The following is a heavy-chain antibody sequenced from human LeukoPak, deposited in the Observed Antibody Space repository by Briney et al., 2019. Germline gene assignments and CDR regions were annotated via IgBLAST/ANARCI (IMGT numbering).Heavy chain of an antibody. J-gene: IGHJ3*02. CDR3: ARGVDAFDI. CDR1: GYSFSAYY. Sequence: GASVKVSCEASGYSFSAYYVHWVRQAPGQGLEWMAWINPKSGVTNYVKGFQGRVTMSRDTSISTVYMELSRLRSDDSAVYYCARGVDAFDIWGQGTMVTVSS. CDR2: INPKSGVT. V-gene: IGHV1-2*02.